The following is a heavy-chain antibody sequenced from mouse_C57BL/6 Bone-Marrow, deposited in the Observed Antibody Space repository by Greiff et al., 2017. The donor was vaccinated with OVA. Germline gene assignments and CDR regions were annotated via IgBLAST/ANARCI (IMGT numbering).Heavy chain of an antibody. Sequence: VQLQQPGAELVKPGASVKLSCKASGYTFTSYWMHWVKQRPGQGLEWIGMIHPNSGSTNYNEKFKSKATLTVDKSSSTAYMQLSSLTSEDSAVYFCARDYYGTKYYFDYWGQGTTLTVSS. CDR1: GYTFTSYW. J-gene: IGHJ2*01. V-gene: IGHV1-64*01. D-gene: IGHD1-1*01. CDR2: IHPNSGST. CDR3: ARDYYGTKYYFDY.